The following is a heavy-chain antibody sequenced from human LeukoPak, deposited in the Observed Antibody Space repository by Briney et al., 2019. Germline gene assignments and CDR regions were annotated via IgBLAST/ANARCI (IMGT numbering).Heavy chain of an antibody. Sequence: GGSLRLSCAASGFTFSSYGMHWVRQAPGKGLEWVSCIRYDGSNKYYADSVKGRFTISRDNSKNTLYLQMNSLRAEDTAGYYGAKHRRGYGYGFAAFDIWGQGTMVTVSS. CDR3: AKHRRGYGYGFAAFDI. CDR2: IRYDGSNK. J-gene: IGHJ3*02. V-gene: IGHV3-30*02. D-gene: IGHD5-18*01. CDR1: GFTFSSYG.